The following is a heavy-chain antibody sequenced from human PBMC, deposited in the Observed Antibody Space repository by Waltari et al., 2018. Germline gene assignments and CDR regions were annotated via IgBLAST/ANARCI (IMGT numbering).Heavy chain of an antibody. J-gene: IGHJ3*02. CDR1: GFTFSSYS. CDR2: ISSSSSYI. Sequence: EVQLVESGGGLVKPGGSLRLSCAASGFTFSSYSMNWVRQAPGKGLVWVSSISSSSSYIYYADSVKGRFTISRDNAKNSLYLQMNSLRAEDTAVYYCARDEAETIVGAILNRGAFDIWGQGTMVTVSS. V-gene: IGHV3-21*01. D-gene: IGHD1-26*01. CDR3: ARDEAETIVGAILNRGAFDI.